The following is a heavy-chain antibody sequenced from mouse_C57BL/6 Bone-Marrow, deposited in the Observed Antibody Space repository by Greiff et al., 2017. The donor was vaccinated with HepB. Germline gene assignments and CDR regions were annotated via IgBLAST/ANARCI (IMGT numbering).Heavy chain of an antibody. Sequence: VQLQQPGAELVMPGASVKLSCKASGYTFTSYWMHWVKQRPGQGLEWIGEIDPSDSYTNSNQKLKGKSTLTVDKSSSTAYMQLSSMTSEDSAVYYCAREGIFYSNYSFGYWGQVATLTVSS. CDR3: AREGIFYSNYSFGY. CDR1: GYTFTSYW. D-gene: IGHD2-5*01. CDR2: IDPSDSYT. J-gene: IGHJ2*01. V-gene: IGHV1-69*01.